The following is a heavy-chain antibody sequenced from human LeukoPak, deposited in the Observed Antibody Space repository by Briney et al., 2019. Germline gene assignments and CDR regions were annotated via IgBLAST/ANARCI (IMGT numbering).Heavy chain of an antibody. CDR2: IYTGGST. D-gene: IGHD4-17*01. Sequence: GGSLRLSCAASGFTVSTNYLSWVRQAPGKGLEWVSIIYTGGSTYYADSVKGRFIISRDNSKSTVYLQMNSLRGEDAAVYYCARMESTTVTAIDYWGQGTLVTVSS. J-gene: IGHJ4*02. CDR3: ARMESTTVTAIDY. CDR1: GFTVSTNY. V-gene: IGHV3-66*01.